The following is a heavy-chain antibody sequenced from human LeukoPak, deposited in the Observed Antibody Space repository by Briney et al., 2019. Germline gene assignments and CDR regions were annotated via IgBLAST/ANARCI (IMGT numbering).Heavy chain of an antibody. V-gene: IGHV3-48*01. CDR2: ISSSSSTI. D-gene: IGHD2-2*01. CDR1: GFTFSSYS. CDR3: ARDLVYCSSTNCRTSYYYYYMDV. Sequence: GGSLRLSCAASGFTFSSYSMNWVRQAPGKGLEWVSYISSSSSTIYYADSVKGRFTISRDNAKNSLYLQMNSLRAEDTAVYYCARDLVYCSSTNCRTSYYYYYMDVWGKGTTVTVSS. J-gene: IGHJ6*03.